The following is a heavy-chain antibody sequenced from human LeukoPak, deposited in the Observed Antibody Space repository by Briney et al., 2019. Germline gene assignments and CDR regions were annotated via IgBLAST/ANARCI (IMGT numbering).Heavy chain of an antibody. V-gene: IGHV4-4*07. CDR2: IYSSGST. J-gene: IGHJ4*02. D-gene: IGHD4-17*01. Sequence: SETLSLTCTVSGGSISNYYWGWIRQPAGKGLEWIGRIYSSGSTNYNPSLKSRVTMSVDTSKNQFTLKLSPVTAADTAVYYCAQWRHDYGHLWGQGTLVTVSS. CDR1: GGSISNYY. CDR3: AQWRHDYGHL.